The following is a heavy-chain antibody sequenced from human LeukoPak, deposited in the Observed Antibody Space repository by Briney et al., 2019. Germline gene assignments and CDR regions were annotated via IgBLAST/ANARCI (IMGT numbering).Heavy chain of an antibody. D-gene: IGHD3-3*01. Sequence: PSGTLSLTCGVSGGSVINTNWRTWVRQRPGKGLEWIGEVHLDGRTNYNPSLESRLTMSVDVSENQVSLKLTSVTAADTAVYYCAREGGFYRPLDYSGQGTLVTVSS. V-gene: IGHV4-4*02. CDR2: VHLDGRT. J-gene: IGHJ4*02. CDR1: GGSVINTNW. CDR3: AREGGFYRPLDY.